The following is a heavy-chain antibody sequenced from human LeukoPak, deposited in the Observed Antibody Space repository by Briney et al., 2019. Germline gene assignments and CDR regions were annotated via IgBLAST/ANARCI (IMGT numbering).Heavy chain of an antibody. CDR2: IIPIFGTA. Sequence: GASVKVSCKASGGTFSSYVIDWVRQAPGQGLEWMGGIIPIFGTANYAQKFQGRVTITADRSTSTAYMELSSLRSEDTAVYYCTTDLKGRDGYNYYYYYYMDVWGKGTTVTVSS. V-gene: IGHV1-69*06. J-gene: IGHJ6*03. CDR3: TTDLKGRDGYNYYYYYYMDV. CDR1: GGTFSSYV. D-gene: IGHD5-24*01.